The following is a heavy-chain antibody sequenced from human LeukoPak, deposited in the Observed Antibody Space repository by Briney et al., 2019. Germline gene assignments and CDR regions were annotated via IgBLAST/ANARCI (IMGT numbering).Heavy chain of an antibody. CDR2: ISGDGGIT. D-gene: IGHD3-9*01. CDR1: GFTFSSYE. V-gene: IGHV3-43*02. CDR3: AKEEEYYDILTGYYSVWDGYGMDV. Sequence: PGGSLRLSCAASGFTFSSYELNWVRQAPGKGLEWVSLISGDGGITYNAESVKGRFTISRDTSKNSLYLQMNSLRTEDTALYYCAKEEEYYDILTGYYSVWDGYGMDVWGQGTTVTVSS. J-gene: IGHJ6*02.